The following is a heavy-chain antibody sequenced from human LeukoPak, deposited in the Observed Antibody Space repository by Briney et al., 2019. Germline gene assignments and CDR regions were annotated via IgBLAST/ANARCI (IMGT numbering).Heavy chain of an antibody. Sequence: PSETLPLTCTVSGGSISSSSYYWGWIRQPPGKGLEWIGSIYYSGSTYQNPSLRSRVTISVDTSKNQFSLKLSSVTAADTAVYYCARNQYYYYGMDVWGQGTTVTVSS. J-gene: IGHJ6*02. V-gene: IGHV4-39*07. CDR1: GGSISSSSYY. CDR2: IYYSGST. CDR3: ARNQYYYYGMDV.